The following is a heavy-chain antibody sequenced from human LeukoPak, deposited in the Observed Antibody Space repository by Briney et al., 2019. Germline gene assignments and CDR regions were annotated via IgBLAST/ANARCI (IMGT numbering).Heavy chain of an antibody. CDR3: ARALYYYDSSAYYSDFDY. J-gene: IGHJ4*02. Sequence: ASVKVSCKASGYTFISYGISWVRQAPGHGLEWVGWISANNGNTNYAQKVQGRVTMTTDTSTSTAYMELRSLRSDDTAVYYCARALYYYDSSAYYSDFDYWGQGTLVTVSS. CDR2: ISANNGNT. CDR1: GYTFISYG. D-gene: IGHD3-22*01. V-gene: IGHV1-18*01.